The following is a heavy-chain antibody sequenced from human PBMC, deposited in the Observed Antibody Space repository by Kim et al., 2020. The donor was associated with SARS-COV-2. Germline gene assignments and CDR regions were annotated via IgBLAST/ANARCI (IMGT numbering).Heavy chain of an antibody. V-gene: IGHV1-69*13. Sequence: SVKVSCKASGGTFSSYAISWVRQAPGQGLEWMGGIIPIFGTANYAQKFQGRVTITADESTSTAYMELSSLRSEDTAVYYCAREASSSWKIGNDAFDIWGQGTMVTVSS. CDR2: IIPIFGTA. D-gene: IGHD6-13*01. J-gene: IGHJ3*02. CDR1: GGTFSSYA. CDR3: AREASSSWKIGNDAFDI.